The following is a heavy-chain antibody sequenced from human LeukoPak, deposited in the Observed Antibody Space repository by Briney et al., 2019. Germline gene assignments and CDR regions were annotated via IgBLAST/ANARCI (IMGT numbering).Heavy chain of an antibody. CDR3: TRGAGWLIDY. Sequence: PSETLSLTCTVSDDSMSDYYRGWIRQPPGKGLEWIGYFYNSGRSTYNPSLKSRVTISADTSKNHFSLKLNSVTTADTAVCYCTRGAGWLIDYWGQGILVTVSS. V-gene: IGHV4-59*01. D-gene: IGHD3-16*01. CDR2: FYNSGRS. J-gene: IGHJ4*02. CDR1: DDSMSDYY.